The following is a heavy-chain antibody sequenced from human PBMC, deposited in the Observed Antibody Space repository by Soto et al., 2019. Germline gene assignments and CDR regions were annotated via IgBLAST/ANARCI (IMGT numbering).Heavy chain of an antibody. CDR1: GGSFSGYY. CDR3: ARGKPGYSKDAFDI. J-gene: IGHJ3*02. Sequence: QVQLQQWGAGLLKPSETLSLTCAVYGGSFSGYYWSWMRQPPGKGLEWIGEINHSGSTNYNPSLKSRVTISVDTSKNQFSLKLSSVTAADTAVYYCARGKPGYSKDAFDIWGQGTMVTVSS. V-gene: IGHV4-34*01. CDR2: INHSGST. D-gene: IGHD4-4*01.